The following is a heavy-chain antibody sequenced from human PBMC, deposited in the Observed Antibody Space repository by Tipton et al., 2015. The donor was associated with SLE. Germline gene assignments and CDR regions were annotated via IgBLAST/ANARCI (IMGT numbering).Heavy chain of an antibody. V-gene: IGHV3-23*03. CDR2: IYSGGST. CDR1: GFTFSSYA. J-gene: IGHJ6*02. D-gene: IGHD2-15*01. Sequence: SLRLSCAASGFTFSSYAMSWVRQAPGKGLEWVSVIYSGGSTYYADSVKGRFTISRDNSKNTLYLQMNSLRAEDTAVFYCARRIGGYYGMDVWGQGTTVTVSS. CDR3: ARRIGGYYGMDV.